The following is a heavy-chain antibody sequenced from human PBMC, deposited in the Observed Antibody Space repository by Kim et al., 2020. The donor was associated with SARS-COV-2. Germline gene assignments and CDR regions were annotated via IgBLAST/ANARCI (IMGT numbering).Heavy chain of an antibody. CDR3: ARETAIEGAYWFDS. J-gene: IGHJ5*01. CDR2: IHTDGSTT. Sequence: GGSLRLSCAASGFTFGSYWMNWVRQAPGKGLVWVSRIHTDGSTTRYADPVKGRFTISRDNARNMLSLQMNSLRAEDTAVYYCARETAIEGAYWFDSWGQGTLVTVSS. V-gene: IGHV3-74*01. CDR1: GFTFGSYW. D-gene: IGHD1-26*01.